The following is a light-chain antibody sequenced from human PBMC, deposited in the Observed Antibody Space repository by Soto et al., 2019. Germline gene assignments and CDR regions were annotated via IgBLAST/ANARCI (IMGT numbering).Light chain of an antibody. Sequence: QSVLTQPASVSGFPGQSITISCTGTGSDIGAYNYVSWYQHHPGKAPKLLIHEVTNRPSGVSRPFSGSKSGNTASLTISHRRAEDEADYYCNSFTTSSTLLFGGGTKVTVL. CDR1: GSDIGAYNY. CDR2: EVT. V-gene: IGLV2-14*01. CDR3: NSFTTSSTLL. J-gene: IGLJ3*02.